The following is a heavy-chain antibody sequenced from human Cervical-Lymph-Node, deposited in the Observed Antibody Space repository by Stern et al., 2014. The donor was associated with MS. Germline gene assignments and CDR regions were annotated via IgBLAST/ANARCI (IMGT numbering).Heavy chain of an antibody. CDR2: ISAYNGNT. CDR3: ARGLLGSENAFDI. Sequence: QLQLQESGAEVKKPAASLSVFCKVSGYTLTSYGISWVRQRPGQGHEWGGWISAYNGNTNYAQKLQGRVTMTTDTSTSTAYMELRSLRSDDTAVYYCARGLLGSENAFDIWGQGTMVTVSS. D-gene: IGHD2-15*01. V-gene: IGHV1-18*01. CDR1: GYTLTSYG. J-gene: IGHJ3*02.